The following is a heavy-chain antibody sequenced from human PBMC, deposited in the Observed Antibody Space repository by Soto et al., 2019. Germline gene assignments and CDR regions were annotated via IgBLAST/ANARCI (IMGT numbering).Heavy chain of an antibody. J-gene: IGHJ3*02. Sequence: GESLKISCKGSGYSFTTYWIGWVRQMPGKGLEWMGIIYPGDSHSRYSPSFQGQVTISADKSISTAYLQWSSLQASDTATYYCARWEYYYDSSGPADIWGQGKMVTVSS. CDR2: IYPGDSHS. CDR3: ARWEYYYDSSGPADI. V-gene: IGHV5-51*01. CDR1: GYSFTTYW. D-gene: IGHD3-22*01.